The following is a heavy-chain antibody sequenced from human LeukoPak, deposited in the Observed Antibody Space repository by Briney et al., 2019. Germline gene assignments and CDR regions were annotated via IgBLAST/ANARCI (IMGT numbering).Heavy chain of an antibody. CDR2: ISGSGGST. CDR3: AKSEGIRDYYDSSGYYYDY. CDR1: GLTFSSYA. V-gene: IGHV3-23*01. J-gene: IGHJ4*02. Sequence: GGSLRLSCAASGLTFSSYAMSWVRQAPGKGLEWVSAISGSGGSTYYADSVKGRFTISRDNSKNTLYLQMNSLRAEDTAVYYCAKSEGIRDYYDSSGYYYDYWGQGTLVTVSS. D-gene: IGHD3-22*01.